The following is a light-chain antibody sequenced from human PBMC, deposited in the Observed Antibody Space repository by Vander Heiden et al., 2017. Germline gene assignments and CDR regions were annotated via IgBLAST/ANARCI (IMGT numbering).Light chain of an antibody. CDR1: TSDVGAYDY. J-gene: IGLJ1*01. CDR3: ASYTTDSSYV. V-gene: IGLV2-14*03. Sequence: SSLTPPAPLSGSPGQSITISCTGTTSDVGAYDYVSWYQQHPDKVPKLLIYDVTNRPSGISTRFSGSKSGSTASLTISGLLAEDEADYYCASYTTDSSYVFGTGTKVTVL. CDR2: DVT.